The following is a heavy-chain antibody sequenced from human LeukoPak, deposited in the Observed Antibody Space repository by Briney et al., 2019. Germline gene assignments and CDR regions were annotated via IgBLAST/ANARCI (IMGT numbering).Heavy chain of an antibody. V-gene: IGHV4-59*08. D-gene: IGHD3-9*01. Sequence: SETLSLTCTVSGGSISSYYWSWIRQPPGKGLEWIGYIYYSGSTNYNPSLKSRVTISVDTSKNQFSLKLSSVTAADTAVYYCAGAPYYDILTLRGGYYGMDVWGQGTTVTVSS. CDR1: GGSISSYY. CDR3: AGAPYYDILTLRGGYYGMDV. J-gene: IGHJ6*02. CDR2: IYYSGST.